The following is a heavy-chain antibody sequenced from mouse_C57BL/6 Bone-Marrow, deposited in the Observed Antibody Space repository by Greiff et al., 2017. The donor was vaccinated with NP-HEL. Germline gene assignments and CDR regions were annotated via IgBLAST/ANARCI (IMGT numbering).Heavy chain of an antibody. Sequence: QVHVKQPGAELVKPGASVKMSCKASGYTFTSYWITWVKQRPGQGLEWIGDIYPGSGSTNYNEKFKSKATLTVDTSSSTAYMQLSSLTSEDSAVYYCASSSGYVDYWGQGTSVTVSS. J-gene: IGHJ4*01. CDR2: IYPGSGST. V-gene: IGHV1-55*01. CDR1: GYTFTSYW. CDR3: ASSSGYVDY. D-gene: IGHD3-2*02.